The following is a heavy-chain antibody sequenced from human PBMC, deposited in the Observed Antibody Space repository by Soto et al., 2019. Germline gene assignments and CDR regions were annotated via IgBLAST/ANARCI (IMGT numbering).Heavy chain of an antibody. D-gene: IGHD6-19*01. Sequence: QVQLVESGGGVVQPGRSLRLSCAASGFTFSSYAMHWVRQAPGKGLEWVAVISYDGSNKYYADSVKGRLTISRDNSKNTLYLQMNSLRAEDTAVYYRARGLVWLRYGSHFDYWGQGTLVTVSS. CDR3: ARGLVWLRYGSHFDY. CDR1: GFTFSSYA. CDR2: ISYDGSNK. V-gene: IGHV3-30-3*01. J-gene: IGHJ4*02.